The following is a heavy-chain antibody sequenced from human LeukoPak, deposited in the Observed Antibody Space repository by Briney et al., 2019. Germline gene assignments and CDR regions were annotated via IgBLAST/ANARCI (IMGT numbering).Heavy chain of an antibody. CDR3: ARDRRGSFYTFDL. CDR1: GASINVFF. CDR2: VSHRGAT. D-gene: IGHD1-26*01. Sequence: SETLSLTCSVSGASINVFFWNWVRQTPEKGLEWIGYVSHRGATTSNPTLKSRVSITIDTSKSQISLTMTSVTAADSDLYYCARDRRGSFYTFDLWGPGTTVSVS. V-gene: IGHV4-59*01. J-gene: IGHJ6*02.